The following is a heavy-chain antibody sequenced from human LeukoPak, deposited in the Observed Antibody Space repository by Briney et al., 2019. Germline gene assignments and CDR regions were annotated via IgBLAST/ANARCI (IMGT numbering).Heavy chain of an antibody. CDR2: INPSGGST. D-gene: IGHD5-12*01. Sequence: ASVKVSCKASGYTFTGCYMHWVRQAPGQGLEWMGIINPSGGSTSYAQKFQGRVTMTRDMSTSTVYMELSSLRSEDTAVYYCARDIVATWAYYYYYYMDVWGKGTTVTVSS. CDR3: ARDIVATWAYYYYYYMDV. V-gene: IGHV1-46*01. CDR1: GYTFTGCY. J-gene: IGHJ6*03.